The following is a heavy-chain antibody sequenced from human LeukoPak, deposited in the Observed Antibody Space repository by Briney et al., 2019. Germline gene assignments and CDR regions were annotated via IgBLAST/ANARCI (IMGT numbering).Heavy chain of an antibody. CDR1: GVSITTYY. D-gene: IGHD3-10*01. J-gene: IGHJ4*02. V-gene: IGHV4-59*13. CDR3: AREANYYGSGSYFEGTFDY. CDR2: IYHSGST. Sequence: PSETLSLTCTVSGVSITTYYWSWLRQPPGKGLEWIGYIYHSGSTNYNPSLKSRVTISVDTSKNEFSLKLTSVTAADTAVYYCAREANYYGSGSYFEGTFDYWGQGSLVTVSS.